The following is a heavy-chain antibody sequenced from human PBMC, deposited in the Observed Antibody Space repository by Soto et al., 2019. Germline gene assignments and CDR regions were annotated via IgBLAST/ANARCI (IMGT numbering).Heavy chain of an antibody. V-gene: IGHV4-34*01. J-gene: IGHJ4*02. D-gene: IGHD3-16*01. CDR2: INHSGST. CDR1: GGSFSGYY. CDR3: ARAKGQKLRFMITFGGVPYFDY. Sequence: QVQLQQWGAGLLKPSETLSLTCAVYGGSFSGYYWSWIRQPPGKGLEWIGEINHSGSTNYNPSLKSRVTISVDTSTNQFSLKLSSVTAADTAVYYCARAKGQKLRFMITFGGVPYFDYWGQGTLVTVSS.